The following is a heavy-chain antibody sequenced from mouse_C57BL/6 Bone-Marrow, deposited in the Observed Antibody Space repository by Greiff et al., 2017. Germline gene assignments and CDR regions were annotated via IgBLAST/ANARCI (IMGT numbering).Heavy chain of an antibody. V-gene: IGHV1-11*01. J-gene: IGHJ4*01. D-gene: IGHD2-4*01. CDR1: GYTFTDHI. Sequence: VQLQQSGAELASPGASVTLSCKASGYTFTDHIMNWVKKRPGQGLEWIGRIYPVSGETNYNQKFMGKATFSVDRSSSTVYLVLNSLTSEDPAVYYCGGGDYDVPYAMDYWGQGTSVTVSS. CDR3: GGGDYDVPYAMDY. CDR2: IYPVSGET.